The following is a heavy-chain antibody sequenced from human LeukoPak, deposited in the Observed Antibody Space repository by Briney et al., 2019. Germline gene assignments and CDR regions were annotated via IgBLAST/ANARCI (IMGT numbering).Heavy chain of an antibody. CDR2: INHSGST. CDR3: ARIPYYDSSGQYYFDY. Sequence: SETLSLTCAVYGGSFSGYYWSWIRQPPGKGLEWIGEINHSGSTNYNPSLKSRVTISVDTSKNQFSLKLSSVTAADTAVYYCARIPYYDSSGQYYFDYWGQGTLVTVSS. D-gene: IGHD3-22*01. V-gene: IGHV4-34*01. CDR1: GGSFSGYY. J-gene: IGHJ4*02.